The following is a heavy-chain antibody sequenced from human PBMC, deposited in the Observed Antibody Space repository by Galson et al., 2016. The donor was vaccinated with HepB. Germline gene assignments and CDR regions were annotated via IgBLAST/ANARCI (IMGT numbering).Heavy chain of an antibody. V-gene: IGHV4-4*02. CDR1: GGSISSSNW. Sequence: SETLSLTCAVSGGSISSSNWWSWVRQPPGKGLEWIAEIYHTGLTTYNPSLKSRATISVDTSKNQFSLRLRSVTAADTAVYYCARVGTNILTGYLSSRPFRYYYYMDVWGKGATVTVSS. CDR3: ARVGTNILTGYLSSRPFRYYYYMDV. D-gene: IGHD3-9*01. CDR2: IYHTGLT. J-gene: IGHJ6*03.